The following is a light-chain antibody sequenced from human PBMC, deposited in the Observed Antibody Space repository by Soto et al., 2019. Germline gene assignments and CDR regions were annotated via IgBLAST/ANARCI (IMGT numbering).Light chain of an antibody. J-gene: IGKJ1*01. CDR1: QGVSSN. V-gene: IGKV3-15*01. Sequence: EIVMTQSPSTLSVSPGERATLSCRASQGVSSNLAWYQQKPGQAPRLLIYGASTRETGIPARFSGSGSGTEFTLTISSLQSEDFAVYYCQQYNNWPPWTFGQGTKVEIK. CDR3: QQYNNWPPWT. CDR2: GAS.